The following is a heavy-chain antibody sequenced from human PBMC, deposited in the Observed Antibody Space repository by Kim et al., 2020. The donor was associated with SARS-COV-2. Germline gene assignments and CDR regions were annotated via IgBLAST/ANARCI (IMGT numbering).Heavy chain of an antibody. Sequence: SETLSLTCTVSGGSISNYYWSWIRQPPGKGLEWIGYIYYSGSTNYNPSLRSRVTISVDTSKNQFSLKLSSVTAADTAVYYCARGGARSVAFDIWGQGTMGPVSS. D-gene: IGHD3-16*01. CDR2: IYYSGST. CDR3: ARGGARSVAFDI. CDR1: GGSISNYY. V-gene: IGHV4-59*01. J-gene: IGHJ3*02.